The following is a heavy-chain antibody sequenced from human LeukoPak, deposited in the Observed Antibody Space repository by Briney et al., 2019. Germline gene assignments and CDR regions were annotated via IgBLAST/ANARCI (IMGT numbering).Heavy chain of an antibody. CDR1: GFTFDDYT. D-gene: IGHD3-22*01. Sequence: GGSLRLSCAASGFTFDDYTMHWVRQAPGKGLEWVSLISWDGGSTYYADSVKGRFTISRDNSKNSLYLQMNSLRTEDTALYYCAKDIIYDSSGHPDYWGQGTLVTVSS. J-gene: IGHJ4*02. V-gene: IGHV3-43*01. CDR3: AKDIIYDSSGHPDY. CDR2: ISWDGGST.